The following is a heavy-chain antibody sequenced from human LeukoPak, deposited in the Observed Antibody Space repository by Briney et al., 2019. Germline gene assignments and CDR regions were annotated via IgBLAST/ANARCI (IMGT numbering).Heavy chain of an antibody. V-gene: IGHV3-23*01. D-gene: IGHD2-15*01. CDR2: ISGNGGAT. CDR3: AKRPIVAASGPYFFDY. Sequence: GGSLRLSCEASGFTFIRYAMNWVRQAPGKRLEWVSVISGNGGATYYADSVKGRSTISRDNAKNTLYLQMDSLRAEDTAVYYCAKRPIVAASGPYFFDYWGQGTLVAVSS. CDR1: GFTFIRYA. J-gene: IGHJ4*02.